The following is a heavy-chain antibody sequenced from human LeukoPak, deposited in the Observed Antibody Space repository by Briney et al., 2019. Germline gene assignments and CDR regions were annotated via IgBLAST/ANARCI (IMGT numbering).Heavy chain of an antibody. V-gene: IGHV3-23*01. CDR2: ISGSGGST. CDR1: GFTFSSYA. CDR3: AKDPVSSSWSTLYYFDY. Sequence: GGSLRLSCAASGFTFSSYAMSWVRQAPGKWLEWGTAISGSGGSTYYADSVKGRFTISRDNSKNTLYLQMNSLRAEDTAVYYCAKDPVSSSWSTLYYFDYWGQGTLVTVSS. D-gene: IGHD6-13*01. J-gene: IGHJ4*02.